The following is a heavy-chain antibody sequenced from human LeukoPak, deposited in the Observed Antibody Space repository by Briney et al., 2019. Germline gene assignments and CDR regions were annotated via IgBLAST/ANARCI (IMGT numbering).Heavy chain of an antibody. CDR1: GGSFSGYY. J-gene: IGHJ5*02. Sequence: SETLSLTCAVYGGSFSGYYWSWIRQPPGKGLEWIGEINHSGSTNYNPPLKSRVTISVDTSKNQFSLKLSSVTAADTAVYYCAKIVVVPAANWFDPWGQGTLVTVSS. V-gene: IGHV4-34*01. CDR3: AKIVVVPAANWFDP. CDR2: INHSGST. D-gene: IGHD2-2*01.